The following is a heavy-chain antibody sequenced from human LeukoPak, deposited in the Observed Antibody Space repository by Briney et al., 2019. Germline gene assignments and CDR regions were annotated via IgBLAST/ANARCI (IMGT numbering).Heavy chain of an antibody. CDR2: ISDSGGST. D-gene: IGHD2-15*01. CDR3: VRGYSFGPYGMDV. CDR1: GFPFSSYA. Sequence: LSGGSLRLSCSASGFPFSSYAMHWVRQAPGKGLEYVSAISDSGGSTYYADSVKGRLTISRDNSKNTLYLQMSSLRAEDTAVYFCVRGYSFGPYGMDVWGQGTTVTVSS. J-gene: IGHJ6*02. V-gene: IGHV3-64D*09.